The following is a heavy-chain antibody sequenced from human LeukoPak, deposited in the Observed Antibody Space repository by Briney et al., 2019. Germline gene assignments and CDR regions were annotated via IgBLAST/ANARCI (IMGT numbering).Heavy chain of an antibody. D-gene: IGHD5-18*01. CDR1: GYTFTGYY. CDR3: ARDRGYSYGFAWFDP. J-gene: IGHJ5*02. CDR2: INPNSGGT. Sequence: ASVKVSCKASGYTFTGYYMHWVRQAPGQGLEWMGWINPNSGGTNYAQKFQGRVTMTRDTSISTAYMELSSLRSEDTAVYYCARDRGYSYGFAWFDPWGQGTLVTVSS. V-gene: IGHV1-2*02.